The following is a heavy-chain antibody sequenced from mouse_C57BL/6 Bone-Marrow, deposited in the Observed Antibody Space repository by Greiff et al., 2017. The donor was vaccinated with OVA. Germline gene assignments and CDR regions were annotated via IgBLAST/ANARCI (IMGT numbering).Heavy chain of an antibody. CDR3: ARRVLRPYWYFDV. V-gene: IGHV1-82*01. J-gene: IGHJ1*03. Sequence: QVQLQQSGPELVKPGASVKISCKASGYAFSNSWMNWVKQRPGKGLEWIVRIYPGDGDTNYNGKFKGKATLTADKSSNTAYMQLSSLTSEDSAVYFCARRVLRPYWYFDVWGTGTTVTVSS. CDR1: GYAFSNSW. D-gene: IGHD1-2*01. CDR2: IYPGDGDT.